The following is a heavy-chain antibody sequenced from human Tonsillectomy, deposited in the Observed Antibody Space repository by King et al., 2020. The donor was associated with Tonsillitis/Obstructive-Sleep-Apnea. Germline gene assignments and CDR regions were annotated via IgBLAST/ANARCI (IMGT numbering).Heavy chain of an antibody. V-gene: IGHV1-69*01. CDR2: IIPIFGTA. CDR3: AREDLRRDGYPYNWFDP. CDR1: GGTFSSYA. D-gene: IGHD5-24*01. Sequence: QLVQSGAEVKKPGSSVKVSCKASGGTFSSYAISWVRQAPGQGLEWMGGIIPIFGTANYAQKFQGRVTFTADESTSTAYMELSSLRSEDTAVYYCAREDLRRDGYPYNWFDPWGQGTLVTVSS. J-gene: IGHJ5*02.